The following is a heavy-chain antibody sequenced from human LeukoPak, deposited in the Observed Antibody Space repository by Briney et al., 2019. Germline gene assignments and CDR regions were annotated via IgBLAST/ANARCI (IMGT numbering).Heavy chain of an antibody. CDR3: ARLKAAGPWSFDY. CDR2: IYLYGTT. CDR1: IGSISSSKW. D-gene: IGHD6-13*01. Sequence: SETLSLTCSVSIGSISSSKWWSWVRQSPVKGLEWIGEIYLYGTTNYNPSFTSRVTMSVDRSRNQFSLKLTSVTAADTAVYYCARLKAAGPWSFDYWGQGTLVTVSS. J-gene: IGHJ4*02. V-gene: IGHV4-4*02.